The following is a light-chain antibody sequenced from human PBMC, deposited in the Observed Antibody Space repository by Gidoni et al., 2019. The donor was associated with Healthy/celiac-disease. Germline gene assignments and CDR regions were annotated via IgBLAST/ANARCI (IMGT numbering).Light chain of an antibody. CDR2: KAS. CDR1: QSISSW. J-gene: IGKJ1*01. Sequence: DLQMTQSPSTLSASVGDRVTIPCRASQSISSWFAWYQQKPGKATKLLIYKASSLESGVPSRFSGSGSGTEFTLTISSLQPDDFATYYCQQYNSYSPVWTFGQGTKVEIK. V-gene: IGKV1-5*03. CDR3: QQYNSYSPVWT.